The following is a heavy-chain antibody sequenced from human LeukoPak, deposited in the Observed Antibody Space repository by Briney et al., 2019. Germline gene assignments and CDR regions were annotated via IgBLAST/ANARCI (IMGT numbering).Heavy chain of an antibody. V-gene: IGHV4-39*07. J-gene: IGHJ4*02. CDR1: GGSITSSSYY. CDR2: IYYSGNT. Sequence: PSATLSLTCTVSGGSITSSSYYWGWIRQPPGKGLEWIGSIYYSGNTHYNPSLKSRVTISTDTSKNQFSLKLSSVTAADTAVYYCARDRDYYDSSGYWNPFDYWGQGTLVTVSS. CDR3: ARDRDYYDSSGYWNPFDY. D-gene: IGHD3-22*01.